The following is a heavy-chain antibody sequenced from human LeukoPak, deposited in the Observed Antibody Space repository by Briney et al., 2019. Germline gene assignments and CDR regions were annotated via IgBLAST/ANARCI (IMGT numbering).Heavy chain of an antibody. V-gene: IGHV4-30-2*01. CDR3: ARYCSSTSCYRWFDP. D-gene: IGHD2-2*01. J-gene: IGHJ5*02. Sequence: PSETPSLTCAVSGGSISSGGYSWSWIRQPPGKGLEWIGYIYHSGSTYYNPSLKRRVTISVDRSKNQFSLKLSSVTAADTAVYYCARYCSSTSCYRWFDPWGQGTLVTVSS. CDR1: GGSISSGGYS. CDR2: IYHSGST.